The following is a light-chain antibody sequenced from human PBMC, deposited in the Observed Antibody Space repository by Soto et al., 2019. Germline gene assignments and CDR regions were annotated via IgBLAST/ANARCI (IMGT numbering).Light chain of an antibody. CDR2: YDS. CDR3: QVLDITTDHYV. CDR1: NIGSKR. J-gene: IGLJ1*01. V-gene: IGLV3-21*04. Sequence: SYELTQPPSVSVAPEKTARITCGGNNIGSKRVHWYRQKPGQAPVLVIYYDSDRPSGIPERFSGSNSGNTATLTISRVEARDEADSYCQVLDITTDHYVFGTGTKLTVL.